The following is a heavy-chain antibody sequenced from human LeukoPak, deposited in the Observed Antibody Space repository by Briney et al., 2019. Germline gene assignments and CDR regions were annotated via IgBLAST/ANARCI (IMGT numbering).Heavy chain of an antibody. J-gene: IGHJ6*03. CDR2: IYPGDSNT. D-gene: IGHD3-10*01. CDR1: GYSFTSYW. V-gene: IGHV5-51*01. Sequence: GESLKISCKGSGYSFTSYWIGWVRQMPGKGLEWMGIIYPGDSNTRYSPSFQGQVTISADKSISTAYLQWSSLKASDTAMYYCARGPYYYGPGSYYTPPYYMDVWGKGTTVTVSS. CDR3: ARGPYYYGPGSYYTPPYYMDV.